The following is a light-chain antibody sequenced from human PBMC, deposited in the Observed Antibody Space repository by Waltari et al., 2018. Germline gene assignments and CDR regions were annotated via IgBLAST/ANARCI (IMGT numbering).Light chain of an antibody. CDR3: QKYGTLPAT. J-gene: IGKJ1*01. CDR2: DAT. Sequence: EIVLTQSPGTLSLSPGERATLSCRASQSVSRPLAWYQRNPGQAPRLLIYDATIRATGIPDRFSGSGSGTDFSLTISRLEPEDFAVYYCQKYGTLPATFGQGTKVEIK. V-gene: IGKV3-20*01. CDR1: QSVSRP.